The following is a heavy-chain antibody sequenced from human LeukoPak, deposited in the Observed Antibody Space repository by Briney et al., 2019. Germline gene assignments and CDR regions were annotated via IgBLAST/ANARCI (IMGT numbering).Heavy chain of an antibody. D-gene: IGHD3-22*01. CDR2: IYSGGST. CDR3: ARPYYYDSSGYYYHDAFDI. CDR1: GFTVSSNY. Sequence: GGSLRLSCAASGFTVSSNYMGWVRQAPGKGLEWVSVIYSGGSTYYADSVKGRFTISRDNSKNTLYLQMNSLRAEDTAVYYCARPYYYDSSGYYYHDAFDIWGQGTMVTVSS. J-gene: IGHJ3*02. V-gene: IGHV3-66*01.